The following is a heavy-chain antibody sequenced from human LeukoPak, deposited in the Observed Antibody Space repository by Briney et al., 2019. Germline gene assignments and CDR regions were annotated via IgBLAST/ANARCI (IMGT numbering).Heavy chain of an antibody. CDR2: MNPNSGNT. D-gene: IGHD3-10*01. CDR1: GYTFTSYD. CDR3: ARSITMVRGVKALGY. Sequence: ASVKVPCKASGYTFTSYDINWVRQATGQGLEWMGWMNPNSGNTGYAQKFQGRVTITRNTSISTAYMELSSLRSEDTAVYYCARSITMVRGVKALGYWGQGTLVTVSS. V-gene: IGHV1-8*01. J-gene: IGHJ4*02.